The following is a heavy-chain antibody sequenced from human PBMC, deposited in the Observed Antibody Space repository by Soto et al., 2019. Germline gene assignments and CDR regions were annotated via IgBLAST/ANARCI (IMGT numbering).Heavy chain of an antibody. CDR1: GFTFTSSA. Sequence: ASVKVSCKASGFTFTSSAVQWVRQARGQRLEWIGWIVVGSGNTNYAKKFQERVTITRDMSTSTAYMELSSLRSEDTAVYYCAAPKKVWSYAFDIWGQGTMVTVSS. CDR2: IVVGSGNT. J-gene: IGHJ3*02. V-gene: IGHV1-58*01. D-gene: IGHD2-21*01. CDR3: AAPKKVWSYAFDI.